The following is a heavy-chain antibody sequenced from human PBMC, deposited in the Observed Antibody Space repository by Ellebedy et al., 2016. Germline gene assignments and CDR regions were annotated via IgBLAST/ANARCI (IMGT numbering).Heavy chain of an antibody. CDR3: RQGHYADL. V-gene: IGHV3-23*01. J-gene: IGHJ4*02. D-gene: IGHD4-17*01. Sequence: GESLKISXVGSGFSFSIHAMNWVRQAPGKGLEWVSTISAGSDITRLADSVKGRFTISRDSSKNSVYLRMNNLRVEDTAVYYCRQGHYADLWGQGTLVTVSS. CDR2: ISAGSDIT. CDR1: GFSFSIHA.